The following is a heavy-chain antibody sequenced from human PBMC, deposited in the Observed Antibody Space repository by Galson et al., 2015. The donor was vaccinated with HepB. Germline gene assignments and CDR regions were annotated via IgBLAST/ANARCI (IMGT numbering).Heavy chain of an antibody. CDR1: GFAFSKYA. CDR2: IWYDGSNE. D-gene: IGHD2-2*01. Sequence: SLRLSCAASGFAFSKYAMHWVRQTPGKGLEWVAVIWYDGSNEYYADSVKGRFTISRDNSKNTLSLQMNSLRAEDTAIYYCARPSAYCSSSACSGARPLHLYYYYGLNVWGQGTTVTVSS. V-gene: IGHV3-33*01. CDR3: ARPSAYCSSSACSGARPLHLYYYYGLNV. J-gene: IGHJ6*02.